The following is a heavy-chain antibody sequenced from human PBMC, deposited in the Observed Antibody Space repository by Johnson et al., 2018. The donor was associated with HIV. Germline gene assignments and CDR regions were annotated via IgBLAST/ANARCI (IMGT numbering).Heavy chain of an antibody. D-gene: IGHD1-26*01. CDR1: GFTFSDYY. V-gene: IGHV3-11*04. CDR3: ARPLGGSVDAFDI. J-gene: IGHJ3*02. CDR2: ITGRGTAI. Sequence: VQLVESGGGLVQPGGSLRLSCAASGFTFSDYYIHWIRQAPGKGLEWLAFITGRGTAIYADSVKGRFTISRANSKNTLYLQMGSLRAEDMAVYYCARPLGGSVDAFDIWGQGTMVTVSS.